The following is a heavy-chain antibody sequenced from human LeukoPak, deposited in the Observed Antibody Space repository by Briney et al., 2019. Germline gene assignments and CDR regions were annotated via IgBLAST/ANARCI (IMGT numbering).Heavy chain of an antibody. CDR2: IYHSGST. D-gene: IGHD3-9*01. CDR3: ARDYDVLTAYPPTQLFDP. Sequence: SETLSLTCTVSGYSINSGFYWGWIRQPPGKGLEWIGSIYHSGSTHYKSSLKSRVTISVDTSKNQLSLKLNSVTAADTAVYYCARDYDVLTAYPPTQLFDPWGQGTLVTVSS. CDR1: GYSINSGFY. J-gene: IGHJ5*02. V-gene: IGHV4-38-2*02.